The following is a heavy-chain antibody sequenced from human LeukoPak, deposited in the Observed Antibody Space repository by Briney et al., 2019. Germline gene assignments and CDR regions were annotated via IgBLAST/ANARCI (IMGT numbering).Heavy chain of an antibody. CDR1: GDSVSGSFW. D-gene: IGHD6-19*01. J-gene: IGHJ4*02. CDR3: VRHSGWYFGY. V-gene: IGHV4-4*02. Sequence: PSETLSLTCAVSGDSVSGSFWWSWVRQPPHKGLEWIGEIHHSGSSNYNPSLESRVIISLDGSKNLLSLELSSVTAADTAVYYCVRHSGWYFGYWGQGTLVTVSS. CDR2: IHHSGSS.